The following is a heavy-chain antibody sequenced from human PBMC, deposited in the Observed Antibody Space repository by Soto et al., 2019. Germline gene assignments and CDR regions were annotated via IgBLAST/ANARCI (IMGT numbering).Heavy chain of an antibody. J-gene: IGHJ4*02. V-gene: IGHV2-5*02. Sequence: QITLKESGPTLVKPTQTLTLTCTFSGFSLSTSGVGVGWIRQPPGKALEWLALIYWDDDKRYSPSLKSRLTITKDTSKNQVVLTMTNMDPVDTATYYCALLIEIRSSSYFDYWGQGTLVTVSS. CDR2: IYWDDDK. CDR1: GFSLSTSGVG. CDR3: ALLIEIRSSSYFDY. D-gene: IGHD6-6*01.